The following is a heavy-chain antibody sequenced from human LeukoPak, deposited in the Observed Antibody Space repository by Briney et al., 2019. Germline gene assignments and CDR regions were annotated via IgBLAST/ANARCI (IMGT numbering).Heavy chain of an antibody. CDR2: IYHSGST. V-gene: IGHV4-4*02. CDR1: GGSISSSNW. CDR3: ARHLRKRAFDI. J-gene: IGHJ3*02. Sequence: SETLSLTCAVSGGSISSSNWWSWVRQPPGKGLEWIGEIYHSGSTNYNPSLKSRVTISIDKFKNQFSLKLSSVTAADTAVYYCARHLRKRAFDIWGQGTMVTVSS. D-gene: IGHD4-17*01.